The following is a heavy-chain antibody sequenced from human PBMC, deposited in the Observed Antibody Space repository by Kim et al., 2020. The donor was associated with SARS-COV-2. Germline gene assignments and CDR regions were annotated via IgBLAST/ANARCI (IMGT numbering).Heavy chain of an antibody. CDR3: VKDIFPGGADV. D-gene: IGHD3-3*01. V-gene: IGHV3-9*01. J-gene: IGHJ6*02. Sequence: GGSLRLSCVASGFTFHDHAMHWVRQAPGKGLEWVSAIFWDHGGAGYADSVRGRFTISRDTAANSVYLQMNSLRTEDTALYYCVKDIFPGGADVWGQGTT. CDR1: GFTFHDHA. CDR2: IFWDHGGA.